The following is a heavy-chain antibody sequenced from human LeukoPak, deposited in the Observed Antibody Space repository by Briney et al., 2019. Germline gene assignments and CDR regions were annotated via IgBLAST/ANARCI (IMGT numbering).Heavy chain of an antibody. CDR3: AKDAPAVAGAFDY. D-gene: IGHD6-19*01. CDR2: ISYDGSNK. Sequence: PGGPLRLSCAASGFTFSSYGMHWVRQAPGKGLEWVAVISYDGSNKYYADSVKGRFTISRDNSKNTLYLQMNSLRAEDTAVYYCAKDAPAVAGAFDYWGQGTLVTVSS. CDR1: GFTFSSYG. J-gene: IGHJ4*02. V-gene: IGHV3-30*18.